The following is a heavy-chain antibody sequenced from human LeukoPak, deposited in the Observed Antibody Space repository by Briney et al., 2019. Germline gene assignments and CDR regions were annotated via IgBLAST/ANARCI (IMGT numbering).Heavy chain of an antibody. CDR1: GGSISSYY. V-gene: IGHV4-59*01. D-gene: IGHD1-7*01. CDR3: ARESITGTTDY. J-gene: IGHJ4*02. CDR2: IYYSGST. Sequence: SETLSLTCTVSGGSISSYYWSWIRQPPGKGLEWIGYIYYSGSTNCNPSLKSRVTISVDTSKNQFSLKLSSVTAADTAVYYCARESITGTTDYWGQGTLVTVSS.